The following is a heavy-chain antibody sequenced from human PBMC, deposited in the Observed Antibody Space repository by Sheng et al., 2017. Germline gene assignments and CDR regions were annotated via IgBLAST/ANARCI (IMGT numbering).Heavy chain of an antibody. V-gene: IGHV3-66*02. Sequence: EVQLVESGGDLVQPGGSLRLSCAASGFTVSNNYMTWVRQAPGKGLDWVSVIYNGGSTDHADSVKGRFTISRDNSKNIVYLQMSSLRAEDTAVYYCARGRKYDSSGYGAFDVWGQGTMVTVSS. J-gene: IGHJ3*01. CDR2: IYNGGST. D-gene: IGHD3-22*01. CDR1: GFTVSNNY. CDR3: ARGRKYDSSGYGAFDV.